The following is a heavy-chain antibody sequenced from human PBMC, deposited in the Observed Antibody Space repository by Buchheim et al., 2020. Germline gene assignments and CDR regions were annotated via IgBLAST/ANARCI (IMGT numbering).Heavy chain of an antibody. V-gene: IGHV3-11*01. CDR2: ISSSGSTT. Sequence: QLHLVESGGGLVKPGWSLRLSCAASGFSFSAHYVSWIRQAPGKGLEWVSTISSSGSTTYTADSVRGRFTISRDNAKNSFYLQMSNLRAEDTAVYYCAREGSWSGYSYGDWDCWGQGTL. J-gene: IGHJ4*02. D-gene: IGHD3-3*01. CDR3: AREGSWSGYSYGDWDC. CDR1: GFSFSAHY.